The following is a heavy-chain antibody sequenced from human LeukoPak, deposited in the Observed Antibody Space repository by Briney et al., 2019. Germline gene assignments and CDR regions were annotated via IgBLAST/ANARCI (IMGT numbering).Heavy chain of an antibody. CDR2: ISSSGSTI. Sequence: GGSLRLSCAASGFTFSSYEMNWVRQAPGKGLEWVSYISSSGSTIYYADSVKGRFTISRDNAKNSLYLQMNSLRAEDTAFYYCARVLAVAGTRILSYFDYWGQGTLVTVSS. CDR3: ARVLAVAGTRILSYFDY. CDR1: GFTFSSYE. V-gene: IGHV3-48*03. J-gene: IGHJ4*02. D-gene: IGHD6-19*01.